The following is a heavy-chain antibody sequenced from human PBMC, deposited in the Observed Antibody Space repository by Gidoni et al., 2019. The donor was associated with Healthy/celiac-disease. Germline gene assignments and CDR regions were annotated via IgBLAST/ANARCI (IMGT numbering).Heavy chain of an antibody. J-gene: IGHJ5*02. CDR1: GGSFSGYY. CDR3: ARVNIVVVTAIPDWFDP. D-gene: IGHD2-21*02. V-gene: IGHV4-34*01. CDR2: INHSGST. Sequence: QVQLQQWGAGLLKPSEILSLTCAVSGGSFSGYYWSWIRQPPGKGLEWIGEINHSGSTNYNPSLKSRVTISVDTSKNQFSLKLSSVTAADTAVYYCARVNIVVVTAIPDWFDPWGQGTLVTVSS.